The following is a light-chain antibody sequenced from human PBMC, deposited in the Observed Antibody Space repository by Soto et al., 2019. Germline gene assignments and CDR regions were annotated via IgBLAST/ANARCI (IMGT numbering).Light chain of an antibody. CDR3: SSYSISTAYL. V-gene: IGLV2-14*01. Sequence: QSALTQPASVSGSPGQSITISCTGTSSDVGGYDYVSWYQLHPGKAPKLMVFEVSNRPSGVSYRSSGSKSGNTASLTISGLQAEDEADYFCSSYSISTAYLFGTGTKVT. CDR2: EVS. J-gene: IGLJ1*01. CDR1: SSDVGGYDY.